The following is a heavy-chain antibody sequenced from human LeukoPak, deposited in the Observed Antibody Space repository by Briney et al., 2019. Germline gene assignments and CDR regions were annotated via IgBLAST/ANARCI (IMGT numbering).Heavy chain of an antibody. J-gene: IGHJ6*03. D-gene: IGHD3-10*01. Sequence: PSETLSLTCAVYVGSFSGYYWSWIRQPPGKGLEWIGEINHSGSTNYNPSLKSRVTISVDTSKNQFSLKLSSVTAADTAVYYCARGPRITMVRGVILYYMDVWGKGTTVTVSS. CDR1: VGSFSGYY. CDR3: ARGPRITMVRGVILYYMDV. CDR2: INHSGST. V-gene: IGHV4-34*01.